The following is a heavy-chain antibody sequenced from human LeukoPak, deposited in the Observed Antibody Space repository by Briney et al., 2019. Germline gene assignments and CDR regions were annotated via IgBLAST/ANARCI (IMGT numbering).Heavy chain of an antibody. CDR1: GFTFSSYA. CDR3: ARAMVRGVIFDY. D-gene: IGHD3-10*01. Sequence: PGASLRLSCAASGFTFSSYAMSWVRQAPGKGLEWVSAISGSGGSTYYADSVKGRFTISRDNSKNTLYLQMNSLRAEDTAVYYCARAMVRGVIFDYWGQGTLVTVSP. CDR2: ISGSGGST. J-gene: IGHJ4*02. V-gene: IGHV3-23*01.